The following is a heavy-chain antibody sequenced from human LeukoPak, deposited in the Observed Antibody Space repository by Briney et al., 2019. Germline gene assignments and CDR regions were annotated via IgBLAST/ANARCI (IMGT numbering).Heavy chain of an antibody. CDR1: GFTFTNFA. Sequence: GGSLRLSCAASGFTFTNFAMTWVRQAPGKGLEWVAATVGIGPDTYHADSVKGRFTISRDNLKNMVYLQMISLRVEDTAIYYCAKDRDFDWLLSIRENRFDSWGQGTLVTVSS. J-gene: IGHJ5*01. D-gene: IGHD3-9*01. CDR3: AKDRDFDWLLSIRENRFDS. CDR2: TVGIGPDT. V-gene: IGHV3-23*01.